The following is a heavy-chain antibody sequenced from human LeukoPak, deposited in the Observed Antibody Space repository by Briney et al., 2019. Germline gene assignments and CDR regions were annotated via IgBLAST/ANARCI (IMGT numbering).Heavy chain of an antibody. CDR3: ARVAGNCSSTSCYTYYYYYMDV. V-gene: IGHV3-11*04. CDR2: ISSSGSTI. J-gene: IGHJ6*03. CDR1: GYSISSGYY. Sequence: PSETLSLTCAVSGYSISSGYYWGWIRQPPGKGLEWVSYISSSGSTIYYADSVKGRFTISRDNAKNSLYLQMNSLRAEDTAVYYCARVAGNCSSTSCYTYYYYYMDVWGKGTTVTVSS. D-gene: IGHD2-2*01.